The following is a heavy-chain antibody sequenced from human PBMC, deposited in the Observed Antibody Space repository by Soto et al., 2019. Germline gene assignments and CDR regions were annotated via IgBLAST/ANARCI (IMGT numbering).Heavy chain of an antibody. Sequence: EVQLVESGGGLAQPGGSLRLSFEAYGFSFSTFEMSWVRHAPGRGLVWVSFISDDGSRTYYADGVKGRFTISRDNSKHTLYLQMNSLTAEDTAVYACVKGGWLDFWGQGTLVTVS. CDR1: GFSFSTFE. V-gene: IGHV3-23*04. CDR2: ISDDGSRT. J-gene: IGHJ5*01. D-gene: IGHD3-16*01. CDR3: VKGGWLDF.